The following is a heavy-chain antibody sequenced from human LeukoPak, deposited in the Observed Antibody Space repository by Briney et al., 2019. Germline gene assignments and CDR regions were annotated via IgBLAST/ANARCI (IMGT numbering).Heavy chain of an antibody. CDR2: ISAYNGNT. CDR1: GYTFTSYG. J-gene: IGHJ5*02. V-gene: IGHV1-18*01. Sequence: ASVKVSCKASGYTFTSYGISWVRQAPGQGLEWMGWISAYNGNTNYAQKLQGRVTMTTDTSTSTAYMELRSLRSDDTAVYYCARTPYDSSGYHPYNWFDPWGQGTLVTVSS. D-gene: IGHD3-22*01. CDR3: ARTPYDSSGYHPYNWFDP.